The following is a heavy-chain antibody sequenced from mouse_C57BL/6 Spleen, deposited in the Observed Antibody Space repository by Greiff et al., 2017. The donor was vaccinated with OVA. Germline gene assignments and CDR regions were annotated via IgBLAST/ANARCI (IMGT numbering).Heavy chain of an antibody. V-gene: IGHV1-62-2*01. J-gene: IGHJ4*01. CDR1: GYTFTEYT. D-gene: IGHD4-1*01. CDR2: FYPGSGSI. CDR3: ARHERLGRRDYYAMDY. Sequence: QVQLKESGAELVKPGASVKLSCKASGYTFTEYTIHWVKQRSGQGLEWIGWFYPGSGSIKYNEKFKDKATLTADKSSSTVDMELSRLTSEDSAVYFCARHERLGRRDYYAMDYWGQGTSVTVSS.